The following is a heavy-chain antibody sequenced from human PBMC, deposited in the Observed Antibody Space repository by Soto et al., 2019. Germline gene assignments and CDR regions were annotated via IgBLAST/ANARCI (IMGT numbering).Heavy chain of an antibody. V-gene: IGHV1-2*04. CDR1: GYTFTGYY. CDR2: INPNSGGT. CDR3: ARDAAVAGNDAFDI. D-gene: IGHD6-19*01. Sequence: ASVKVSCKASGYTFTGYYMHWGRQAPGQGLEWMGWINPNSGGTNYAQKFQGWVTMTRDTSISTAYMELSRLRSDDTAVYYCARDAAVAGNDAFDIWGQGTMVTVSS. J-gene: IGHJ3*02.